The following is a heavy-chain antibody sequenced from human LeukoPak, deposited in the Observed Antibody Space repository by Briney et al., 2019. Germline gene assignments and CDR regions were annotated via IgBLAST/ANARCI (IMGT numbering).Heavy chain of an antibody. Sequence: GGSLRLSCAASGFTFSTYGMSWVRQAPGKGLEWVSGISGSGGSRFYTDSVKGRFTISRDNSKNTLYLQMNSLRAEDTAVYYCAKLREWELPDLFDYWGQGTLVTVSS. D-gene: IGHD1-26*01. CDR1: GFTFSTYG. V-gene: IGHV3-23*01. CDR2: ISGSGGSR. CDR3: AKLREWELPDLFDY. J-gene: IGHJ4*02.